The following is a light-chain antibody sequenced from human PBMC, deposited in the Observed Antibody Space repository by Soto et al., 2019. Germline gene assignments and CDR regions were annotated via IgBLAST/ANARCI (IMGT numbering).Light chain of an antibody. CDR3: QQLNSYRLT. CDR1: QSISDP. V-gene: IGKV1-9*01. J-gene: IGKJ4*01. CDR2: VAS. Sequence: GGRVTITCRASQSISDPLAWYHQKPGKAPKLLVYVASALQSGVPCRFSGSGCGTDFSLSSNSLQPEDFATYYCQQLNSYRLTFGGGTKVDIK.